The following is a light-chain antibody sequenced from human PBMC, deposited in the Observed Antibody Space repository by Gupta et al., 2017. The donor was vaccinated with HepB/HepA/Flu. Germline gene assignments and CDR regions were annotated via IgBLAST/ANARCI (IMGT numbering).Light chain of an antibody. J-gene: IGLJ1*01. CDR3: LVWHNNGGRYV. Sequence: SYVLTQQPSVSVAPGQTARITCGGDNIVSKSVHWYQQKPGQAPVLVVLDDSDRPSGIPERFSGSTSGNAATLTISRVEAGDEADYYCLVWHNNGGRYVFGTGTKVTVL. CDR1: NIVSKS. CDR2: DDS. V-gene: IGLV3-21*02.